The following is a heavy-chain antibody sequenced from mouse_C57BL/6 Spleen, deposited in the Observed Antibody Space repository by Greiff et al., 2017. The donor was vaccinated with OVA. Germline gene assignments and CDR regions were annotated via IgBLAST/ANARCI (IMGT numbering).Heavy chain of an antibody. D-gene: IGHD1-1*01. V-gene: IGHV1-64*01. CDR3: ARSHYYGTLSDY. J-gene: IGHJ2*01. CDR2: IHPNSGST. CDR1: GYTFTSYW. Sequence: VQLQQPGAELVKPGASVKLSCKASGYTFTSYWMHWVKQRPGQGLEWIGMIHPNSGSTNYNEKFKSKATLTVDKSSSTAYMQLSSLTSEDSAVYYCARSHYYGTLSDYWGQGTTLTVSS.